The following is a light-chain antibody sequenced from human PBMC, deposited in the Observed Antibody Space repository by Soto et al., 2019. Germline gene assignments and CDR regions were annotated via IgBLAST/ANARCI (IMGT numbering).Light chain of an antibody. CDR1: SSNIGSNT. Sequence: QSVLTQPPSASGTPGQRVTISCSGSSSNIGSNTVNWYQQVPGTAPKLLIYSNNQRPSGVPDRFSGSKSGTSASLAISGLQSEDEADYYCAAWDDSLNVLFGGGTKVTVL. CDR3: AAWDDSLNVL. J-gene: IGLJ2*01. V-gene: IGLV1-44*01. CDR2: SNN.